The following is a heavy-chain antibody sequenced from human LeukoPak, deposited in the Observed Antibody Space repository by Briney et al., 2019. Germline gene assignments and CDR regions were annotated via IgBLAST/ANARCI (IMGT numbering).Heavy chain of an antibody. V-gene: IGHV3-23*01. Sequence: GGSLRLSCAASGFTFSNYWMHWVRQAPGKGLVWVSGISGSGDSTYYADSVKGRFTISRDNSKNTLYLQMNSLRAEDTAVYYCAKDRPPIVLMVYAIDYWGQGTLVTVSS. D-gene: IGHD2-8*01. CDR1: GFTFSNYW. CDR2: ISGSGDST. J-gene: IGHJ4*02. CDR3: AKDRPPIVLMVYAIDY.